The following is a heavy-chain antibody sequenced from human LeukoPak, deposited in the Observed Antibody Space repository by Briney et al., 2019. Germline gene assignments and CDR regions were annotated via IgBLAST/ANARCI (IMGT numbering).Heavy chain of an antibody. Sequence: PGGSLRLSCAASGFTVSSKYMSWVRQAPGKGLEYVSAISTNGGGTYYANSVKGRFTISRDNSKNTLYLQMGSLRAEDMAVYYCARVGYSSSSAYFDYWGQGTLVTVSS. CDR1: GFTVSSKY. V-gene: IGHV3-64*01. J-gene: IGHJ4*02. D-gene: IGHD6-6*01. CDR3: ARVGYSSSSAYFDY. CDR2: ISTNGGGT.